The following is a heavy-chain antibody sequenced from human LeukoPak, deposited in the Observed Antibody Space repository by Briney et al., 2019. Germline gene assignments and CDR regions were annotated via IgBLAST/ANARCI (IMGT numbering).Heavy chain of an antibody. CDR1: GGSISSGSHY. J-gene: IGHJ6*03. Sequence: SQTLSLTCTVSGGSISSGSHYWSWIRQPAGKGLEWIGRIYTSGSTNYNPSLKSRVTISVDTSKNQFSLKLSSVTAADTAVYYCARDRVVTMIGRRYYYYYYMDVWGKGTTVTVSS. CDR2: IYTSGST. V-gene: IGHV4-61*02. D-gene: IGHD3-22*01. CDR3: ARDRVVTMIGRRYYYYYYMDV.